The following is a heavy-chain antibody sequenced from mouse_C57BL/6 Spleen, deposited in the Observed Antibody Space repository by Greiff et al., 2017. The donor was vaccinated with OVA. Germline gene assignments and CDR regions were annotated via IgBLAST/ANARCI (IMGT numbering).Heavy chain of an antibody. CDR2: IRSKSNNYAT. CDR3: VRDYYGSSLAWFAY. Sequence: EVKLVESGGGLVQPKGSLKLSCAASGFSFNTYAMNWVRQAPGKGLEWVARIRSKSNNYATYYADSVKDRFTISRDDSESMLYLQMNNLKTEDTAMYYCVRDYYGSSLAWFAYWGQGTLVTVSA. CDR1: GFSFNTYA. V-gene: IGHV10-1*01. J-gene: IGHJ3*01. D-gene: IGHD1-1*01.